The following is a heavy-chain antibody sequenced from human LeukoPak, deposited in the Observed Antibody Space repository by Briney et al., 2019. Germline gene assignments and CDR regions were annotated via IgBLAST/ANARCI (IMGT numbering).Heavy chain of an antibody. Sequence: ASVKVSFKASGYTFTIYAMNWVRQPPGQGLEWMGWVHTNTGNPTYTQGFTGRFVFSLDTSVSTAYLQNSSINAEDTAVYYCARAEYSSGWWVYYFDYWGQGTLVTVSS. D-gene: IGHD6-19*01. CDR1: GYTFTIYA. CDR3: ARAEYSSGWWVYYFDY. J-gene: IGHJ4*02. CDR2: VHTNTGNP. V-gene: IGHV7-4-1*02.